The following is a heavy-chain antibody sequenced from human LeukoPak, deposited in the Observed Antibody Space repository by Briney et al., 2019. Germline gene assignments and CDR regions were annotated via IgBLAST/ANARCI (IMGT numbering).Heavy chain of an antibody. J-gene: IGHJ4*02. CDR3: ARGPPDIVVVPAAIARVDY. V-gene: IGHV3-48*04. CDR2: ISSSSSTI. CDR1: GFTFSSYS. Sequence: GGSLRLSCAASGFTFSSYSMNWVRQAPGKGLEWVSYISSSSSTIYYADSVKGRFTISRDNAKSSLYLQMNSLRAEDTAVYYCARGPPDIVVVPAAIARVDYWGQGTLVTVSS. D-gene: IGHD2-2*01.